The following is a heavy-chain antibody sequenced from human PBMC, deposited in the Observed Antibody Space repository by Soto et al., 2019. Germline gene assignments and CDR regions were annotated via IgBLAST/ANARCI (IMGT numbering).Heavy chain of an antibody. V-gene: IGHV4-59*01. CDR3: ARDDTVTLHMDV. D-gene: IGHD4-17*01. CDR1: GGSISSYY. Sequence: SETLSLTCTVSGGSISSYYWSWIRQPPGKGLEWIGYIYYSGSTNYNPSLKSRVTISVDTSKNQFSLKLSSVTAADTAVYYCARDDTVTLHMDVWGKGTTVTVSS. J-gene: IGHJ6*03. CDR2: IYYSGST.